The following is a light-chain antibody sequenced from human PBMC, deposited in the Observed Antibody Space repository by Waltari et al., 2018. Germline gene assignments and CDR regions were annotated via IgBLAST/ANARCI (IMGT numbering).Light chain of an antibody. CDR2: AAS. CDR1: QSISSY. J-gene: IGKJ4*01. Sequence: DIQMTQSPSSLSASVGDRVSITSRASQSISSYLNWYQQKPGKAPNLLIYAASSLQSGVPSRFSGSGSGTDFALTITSLQPEDLGTYYCQQTYSTPGLTFGGGTKVAIK. CDR3: QQTYSTPGLT. V-gene: IGKV1-39*01.